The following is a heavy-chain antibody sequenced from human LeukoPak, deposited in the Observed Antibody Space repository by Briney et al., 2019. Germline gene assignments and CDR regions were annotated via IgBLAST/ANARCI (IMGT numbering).Heavy chain of an antibody. CDR1: GFTFSSYA. CDR2: ISGSGGST. CDR3: AKDSGSNASRRRQFDY. D-gene: IGHD6-13*01. J-gene: IGHJ4*02. V-gene: IGHV3-23*01. Sequence: GGSLRLSCVGSGFTFSSYAMSWVRQAPGKGLEWVSVISGSGGSTNHADSVKGRFTISRDNSKNTLYLQTNSLRAEDTAVYYCAKDSGSNASRRRQFDYWGQGTLVTVSS.